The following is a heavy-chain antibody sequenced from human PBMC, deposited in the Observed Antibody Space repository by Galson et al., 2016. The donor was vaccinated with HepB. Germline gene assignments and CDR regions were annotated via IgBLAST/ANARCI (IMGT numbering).Heavy chain of an antibody. CDR3: ARDAPVAVTAFDI. D-gene: IGHD6-19*01. V-gene: IGHV3-33*01. CDR1: GFTFSSYG. CDR2: IWYDGSNK. Sequence: SLRLSCAASGFTFSSYGMHWVRQAPGKGLEWVAVIWYDGSNKYYADSVKGQFTISRDNSKNTLYLQMNSLRAEDTAVYYCARDAPVAVTAFDIWGQGTMVTVSS. J-gene: IGHJ3*02.